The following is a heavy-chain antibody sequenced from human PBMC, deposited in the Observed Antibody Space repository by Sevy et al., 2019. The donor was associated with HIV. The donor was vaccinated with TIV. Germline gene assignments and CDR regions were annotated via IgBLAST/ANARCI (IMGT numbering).Heavy chain of an antibody. Sequence: ASVKVSCKVSGYTLTELSIHWVRQAPGKGLEWLVTFDPEDGKTIYAQNFQGRVTMTEDTSTDTTYMELSSLGSEDTAVYYCASTRDYYDSSEYYFDYWGQGTLVTVSS. CDR1: GYTLTELS. D-gene: IGHD3-22*01. J-gene: IGHJ4*02. V-gene: IGHV1-24*01. CDR3: ASTRDYYDSSEYYFDY. CDR2: FDPEDGKT.